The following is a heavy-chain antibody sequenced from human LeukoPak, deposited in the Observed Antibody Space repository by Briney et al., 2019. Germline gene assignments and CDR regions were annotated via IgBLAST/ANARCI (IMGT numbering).Heavy chain of an antibody. D-gene: IGHD1-26*01. CDR3: ATYKWDLSAFDI. V-gene: IGHV3-23*01. CDR2: ISGSGGST. Sequence: GGSLRLSCAASGFTFSSYAMSWVRQAPGKGLEWVSAISGSGGSTYYADSVKGRFTISRDNSKNTLYLQMNSLRAEDTAVYYCATYKWDLSAFDIWGQGTMVTVSS. CDR1: GFTFSSYA. J-gene: IGHJ3*02.